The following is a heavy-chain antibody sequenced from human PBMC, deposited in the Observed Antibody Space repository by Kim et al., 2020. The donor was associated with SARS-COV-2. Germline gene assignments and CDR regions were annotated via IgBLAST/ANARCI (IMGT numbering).Heavy chain of an antibody. CDR1: GFTFSSYA. J-gene: IGHJ1*01. Sequence: GGSLRLSCAASGFTFSSYAMHWVRQAPGKGLEWVAVISYDGSNKYYADSVKGRFTISRDNSKNTLYLQMNSLRAEDTAVYYCARGSSSWYPGVYFQHWGQGTLVTVSS. D-gene: IGHD6-13*01. V-gene: IGHV3-30*04. CDR2: ISYDGSNK. CDR3: ARGSSSWYPGVYFQH.